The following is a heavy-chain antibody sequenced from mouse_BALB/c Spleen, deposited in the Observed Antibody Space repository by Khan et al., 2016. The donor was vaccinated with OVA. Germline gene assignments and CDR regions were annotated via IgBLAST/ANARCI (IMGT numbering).Heavy chain of an antibody. Sequence: EVELVESGGDSVKPGGSLKLSCAVSGFTFSTYAMSWVRQTPEKRLEWVASISSGGSTYYPDSVKGRFTISSDNARNIVYLQMTRLMSEDMAMYYCAREGYRYDEYYFDYWGQGTTLTVSS. CDR1: GFTFSTYA. D-gene: IGHD2-14*01. V-gene: IGHV5-6-5*01. J-gene: IGHJ2*01. CDR3: AREGYRYDEYYFDY. CDR2: ISSGGST.